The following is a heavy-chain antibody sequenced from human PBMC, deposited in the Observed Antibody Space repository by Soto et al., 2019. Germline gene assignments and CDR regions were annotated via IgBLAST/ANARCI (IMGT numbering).Heavy chain of an antibody. D-gene: IGHD5-12*01. CDR3: AREGSGYNF. CDR1: GGSXTNFG. Sequence: SXNVSLKASGGSXTNFGIGLVRQAPGQGLEWMGGIVPVFGRPNYAQRFRGRLTITADESTSTGYMELISLRSDDTAVYYCAREGSGYNFWGQGTQVTVSS. J-gene: IGHJ4*02. V-gene: IGHV1-69*13. CDR2: IVPVFGRP.